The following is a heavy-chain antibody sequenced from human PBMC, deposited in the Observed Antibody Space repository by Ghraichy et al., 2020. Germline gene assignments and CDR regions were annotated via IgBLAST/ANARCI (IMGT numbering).Heavy chain of an antibody. CDR2: ISYDGSNK. CDR1: GFTFSSYG. D-gene: IGHD2/OR15-2a*01. Sequence: GESLNISCAASGFTFSSYGMHWVRQAPGKGLEWVAVISYDGSNKYYADSVKGRFTISRDNSKNTLYLQMNSLRAEDTAVYYCARDWSRRVTVGSFYGYWGQGTLVTVSS. J-gene: IGHJ4*02. CDR3: ARDWSRRVTVGSFYGY. V-gene: IGHV3-30*03.